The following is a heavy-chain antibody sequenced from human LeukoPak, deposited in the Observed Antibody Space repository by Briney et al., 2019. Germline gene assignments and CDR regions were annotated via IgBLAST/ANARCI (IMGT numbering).Heavy chain of an antibody. CDR3: ARGGSRIANWFDP. CDR2: IYYSGST. D-gene: IGHD2-15*01. V-gene: IGHV4-59*01. CDR1: GGSISAYY. Sequence: SGTLSLTCTVSGGSISAYYWSWIRQPPGKGLEWIGYIYYSGSTNYNPSLKSRVTISVDTSKNQFSLKLSSVTAADTAVYYCARGGSRIANWFDPWGQGILVTVSS. J-gene: IGHJ5*02.